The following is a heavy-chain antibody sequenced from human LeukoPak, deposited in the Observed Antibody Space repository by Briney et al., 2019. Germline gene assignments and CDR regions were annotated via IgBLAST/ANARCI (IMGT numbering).Heavy chain of an antibody. J-gene: IGHJ4*02. CDR2: IASGGGT. V-gene: IGHV3-23*01. CDR1: GFTFSSYA. D-gene: IGHD6-19*01. CDR3: AKVYSSGWPYYFDY. Sequence: GGSLRLSCAASGFTFSSYAMSWVRQAPGKGLGWVSAIASGGGTYYADSVKGRFTISRDNSKNTLYLQMNTLRAEDTAVYYCAKVYSSGWPYYFDYWGQGTLVTVSS.